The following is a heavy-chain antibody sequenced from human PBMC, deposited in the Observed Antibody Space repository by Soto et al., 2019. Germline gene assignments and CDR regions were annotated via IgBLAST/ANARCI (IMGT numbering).Heavy chain of an antibody. V-gene: IGHV3-74*01. Sequence: EVQLVESGGGLVQPGGSLTLSCTASGFTFSSYWMHWVRQAPGKGLVWVSRINSDGSSANYADSVRGRFTSYRDNDKNTVYLQMNSVRAEDTAVYYCARVQVGSYDWNSGGWGQGTLVTVSS. CDR1: GFTFSSYW. CDR3: ARVQVGSYDWNSGG. D-gene: IGHD1-7*01. CDR2: INSDGSSA. J-gene: IGHJ4*02.